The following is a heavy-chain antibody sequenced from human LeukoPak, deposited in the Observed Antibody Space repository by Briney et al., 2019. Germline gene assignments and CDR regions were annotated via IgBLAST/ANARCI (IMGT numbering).Heavy chain of an antibody. CDR1: GFTFDDYA. V-gene: IGHV3-43D*03. CDR2: ISWDGGST. D-gene: IGHD3-3*01. J-gene: IGHJ4*02. CDR3: AKDKAAFWSGYYTD. Sequence: GGSLRLSCAASGFTFDDYAMHWVRQAPGKGLEWVSLISWDGGSTYYADSVKGRFTISRDNSKNSLYLQMNSLRAEDTALYYCAKDKAAFWSGYYTDWGQGTLVTVSS.